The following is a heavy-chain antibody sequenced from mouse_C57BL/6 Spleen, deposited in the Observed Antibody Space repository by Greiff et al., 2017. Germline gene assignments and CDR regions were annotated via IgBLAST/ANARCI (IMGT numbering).Heavy chain of an antibody. Sequence: QVQLQESGAELARPGASVKMSCKASGYTFTSYTMHWVKQRPGQGLEWIGYINPSSGYTKYNQKFKDKATLTADKSSSTAYMQLSSLTSEDSAVYYCARGDYSNYVNAMDYWGQGTSVTVSS. V-gene: IGHV1-4*01. CDR2: INPSSGYT. CDR1: GYTFTSYT. D-gene: IGHD2-5*01. J-gene: IGHJ4*01. CDR3: ARGDYSNYVNAMDY.